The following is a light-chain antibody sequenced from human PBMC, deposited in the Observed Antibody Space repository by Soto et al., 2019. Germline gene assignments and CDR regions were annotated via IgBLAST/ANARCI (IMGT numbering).Light chain of an antibody. CDR2: GAS. CDR3: QQFNSYPLT. Sequence: IQLTQSPSSLSASVGDRVTITCRASQGIRSYLAWYQQKPGKAPNLLIYGASTLQSGVPSRFSGSGSGTDFTLTISSLQPEDFATYYCQQFNSYPLTFGGGTKVEIK. J-gene: IGKJ4*01. V-gene: IGKV1-9*01. CDR1: QGIRSY.